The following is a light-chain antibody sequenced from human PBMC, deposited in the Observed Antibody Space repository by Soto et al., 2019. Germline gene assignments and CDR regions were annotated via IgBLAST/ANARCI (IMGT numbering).Light chain of an antibody. CDR1: SSDIGASNY. J-gene: IGLJ3*02. V-gene: IGLV2-14*01. CDR2: EVS. Sequence: QSVLTQPASVSGSPGQSITVSCTGTSSDIGASNYVSWYQQHPGKAPKLIISEVSNRPSGVSNRFSGSKSGSTASQTISGLQAEDEADYYCTSYTTSTTWVFGGGTKLTVL. CDR3: TSYTTSTTWV.